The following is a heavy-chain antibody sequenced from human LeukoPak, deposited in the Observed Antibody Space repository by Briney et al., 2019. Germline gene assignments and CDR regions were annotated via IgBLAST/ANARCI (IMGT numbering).Heavy chain of an antibody. D-gene: IGHD3-10*01. CDR1: GYTFTSYD. Sequence: ASVKVSCKASGYTFTSYDINWVRQATGQGLEWMGWMNPNSGNTGYAQKFQGRVTMTRNTSISTAYMELSSLRSEDTAVYYCARGLRRFGESTKGVVDYWGQGTLVTVSS. J-gene: IGHJ4*02. CDR2: MNPNSGNT. CDR3: ARGLRRFGESTKGVVDY. V-gene: IGHV1-8*01.